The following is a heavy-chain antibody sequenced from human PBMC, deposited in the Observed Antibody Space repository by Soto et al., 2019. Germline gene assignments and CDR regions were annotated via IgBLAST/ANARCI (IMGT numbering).Heavy chain of an antibody. D-gene: IGHD6-6*01. CDR2: IIPIFGTA. CDR3: ARDPIAARNYYYYGMDV. J-gene: IGHJ6*02. CDR1: GGTFSSYA. Sequence: GASVKVSCKASGGTFSSYAISWVRQAPGQGLEWMGGIIPIFGTANYAQKFQGRVTITADESTSTAYMELSSLRSEDTAVYYCARDPIAARNYYYYGMDVWGQGTTVTVSS. V-gene: IGHV1-69*13.